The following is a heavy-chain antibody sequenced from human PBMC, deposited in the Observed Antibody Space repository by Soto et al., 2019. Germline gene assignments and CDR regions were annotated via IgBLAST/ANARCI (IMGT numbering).Heavy chain of an antibody. Sequence: EVQLVESGGGLVKPGGSLRLSCAASGFTFSSYSMNWVRQAPGKGLEWVSSISSSSSYIYYADSVKVRFTISRDNAKNSLYLQMNSLRAEDTAVYYCARDREYGSGSYSNWFDPWGQGTLVTVSS. CDR1: GFTFSSYS. J-gene: IGHJ5*02. CDR3: ARDREYGSGSYSNWFDP. D-gene: IGHD3-10*01. CDR2: ISSSSSYI. V-gene: IGHV3-21*01.